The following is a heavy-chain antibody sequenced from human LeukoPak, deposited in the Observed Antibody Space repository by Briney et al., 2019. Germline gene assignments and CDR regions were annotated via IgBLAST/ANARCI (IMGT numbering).Heavy chain of an antibody. D-gene: IGHD2-15*01. CDR3: ARALVVVAALDY. V-gene: IGHV3-48*03. CDR2: ISSSGSTI. J-gene: IGHJ4*02. CDR1: GFTFSSYE. Sequence: GGSLRLSCAASGFTFSSYEVNWVRQAPGKGLEWVSYISSSGSTIYYADYVKGRFTISRDNAKNSLYLQMNSLRAEDTAVYYCARALVVVAALDYWGQGTLVTVSS.